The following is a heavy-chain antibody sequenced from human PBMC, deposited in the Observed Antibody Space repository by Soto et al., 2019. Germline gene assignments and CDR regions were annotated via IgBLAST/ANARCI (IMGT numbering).Heavy chain of an antibody. CDR1: GYTFTSYG. D-gene: IGHD3-22*01. CDR3: ASYYYDSSGYYYSRENAFDI. V-gene: IGHV1-18*04. Sequence: ASVKSSCKASGYTFTSYGISWVRQAPGQGLEWMGWISAYNGNTNYAQKLQGRVTMTTDTSTSTAYMELRSLRFDDTAVYYCASYYYDSSGYYYSRENAFDIWGQGTMVTVSS. CDR2: ISAYNGNT. J-gene: IGHJ3*02.